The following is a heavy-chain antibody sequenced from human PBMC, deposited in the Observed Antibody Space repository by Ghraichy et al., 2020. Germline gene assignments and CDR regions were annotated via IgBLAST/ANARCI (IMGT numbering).Heavy chain of an antibody. CDR1: GFTFSSYD. J-gene: IGHJ4*02. V-gene: IGHV3-13*05. CDR3: ARALSRGYSYGALDY. Sequence: GGSLRLSCAASGFTFSSYDMHWVRQATGKGLEWVSAIGTAGDPYYPGSVKGRFTISRENAKNSLYLQMNSLRDVDTAVYYCARALSRGYSYGALDYWGQGTLVTVSS. CDR2: IGTAGDP. D-gene: IGHD5-18*01.